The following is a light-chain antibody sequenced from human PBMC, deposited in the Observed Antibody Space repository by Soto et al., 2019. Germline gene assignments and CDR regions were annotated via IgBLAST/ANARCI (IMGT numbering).Light chain of an antibody. CDR2: GAS. CDR1: KKVGSNY. CDR3: QQYGNSPHT. J-gene: IGKJ5*01. V-gene: IGKV3-20*01. Sequence: PGERLSLSCGARKKVGSNYLAWFQQKPGQAPRLLLSGASTRATGIPDRFSGSGSGTDFTLTINRLEPEDFAAYYCQQYGNSPHTFGQGTRLEIK.